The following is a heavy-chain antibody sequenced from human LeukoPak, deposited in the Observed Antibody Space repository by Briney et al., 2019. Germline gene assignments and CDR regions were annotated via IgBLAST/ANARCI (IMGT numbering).Heavy chain of an antibody. CDR3: ARASGYVFDY. Sequence: SETLSLTCTVSGGSISSYYWSWIRQPPGKGLEWIGYIYFSGSTNYNPSLKSRVTISVDTSKNQFSLNLSSVTAADTAVYYCARASGYVFDYWGQGTLVTVSS. CDR1: GGSISSYY. D-gene: IGHD5-12*01. V-gene: IGHV4-59*01. CDR2: IYFSGST. J-gene: IGHJ4*02.